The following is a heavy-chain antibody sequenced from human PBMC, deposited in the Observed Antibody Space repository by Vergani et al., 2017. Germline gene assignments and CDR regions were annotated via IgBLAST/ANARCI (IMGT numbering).Heavy chain of an antibody. CDR1: GGSFSGSY. J-gene: IGHJ4*02. V-gene: IGHV4-34*01. D-gene: IGHD6-19*01. Sequence: QVQLQQWGAGLLKPSETLSLTCAVYGGSFSGSYWSWIRQPPGKGLEWIGEINHSGSTNYNPSLKSRVTISVDTSKNQFYLKLSSVTAADTAVYYCARGGRQWLGRTYFDYWGQGTMVTVSS. CDR2: INHSGST. CDR3: ARGGRQWLGRTYFDY.